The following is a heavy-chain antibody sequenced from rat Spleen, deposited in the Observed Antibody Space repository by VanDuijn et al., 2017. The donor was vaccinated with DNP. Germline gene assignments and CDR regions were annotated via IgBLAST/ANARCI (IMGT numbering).Heavy chain of an antibody. Sequence: EVQLVESGGGLVQPGRSLKLSCAASGFTFSNYDMAWVRQAPTKGLEWVASISTSGGSTYYRDSVKGRFTVSRDNAKSTLYLQMDSLRSEDTATYYCATHDNSFDYWGQGVMVTVSS. CDR2: ISTSGGST. V-gene: IGHV5-25*01. CDR1: GFTFSNYD. CDR3: ATHDNSFDY. J-gene: IGHJ2*01.